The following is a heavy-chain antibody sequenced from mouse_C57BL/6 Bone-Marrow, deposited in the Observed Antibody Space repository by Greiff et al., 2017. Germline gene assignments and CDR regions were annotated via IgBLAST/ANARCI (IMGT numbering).Heavy chain of an antibody. Sequence: QVQLQQSGPELVKPGASVKISCKASGYSFTSYYIHWVKQRPGQGLEWIGWIYPGSGNTKYNEKFKGKATLTADTSSSTAYMQLSSLTSEDSAVYYCARPALLRPWFAYWGQGTLVTVSA. CDR2: IYPGSGNT. V-gene: IGHV1-66*01. CDR3: ARPALLRPWFAY. J-gene: IGHJ3*01. CDR1: GYSFTSYY. D-gene: IGHD1-1*01.